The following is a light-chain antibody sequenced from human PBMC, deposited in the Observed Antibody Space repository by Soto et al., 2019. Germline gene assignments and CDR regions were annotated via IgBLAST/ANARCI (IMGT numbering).Light chain of an antibody. CDR2: SAS. J-gene: IGKJ2*01. CDR3: QQTYATAFT. V-gene: IGKV1-39*01. CDR1: QSILAY. Sequence: IQMTQSPSSLSASVGGRVTITCRASQSILAYLNWYQVKLGKPPRLLIFSASNLQSGVPPRFNGSGSGTDFALTIGGVVPDDAATYYCQQTYATAFTFGQGTNL.